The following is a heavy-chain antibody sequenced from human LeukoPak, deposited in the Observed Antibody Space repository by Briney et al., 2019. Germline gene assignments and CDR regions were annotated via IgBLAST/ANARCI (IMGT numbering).Heavy chain of an antibody. CDR3: ARGKLELGLDYYYYGMDV. D-gene: IGHD1-7*01. J-gene: IGHJ6*02. Sequence: GGSLRLSCAASGFPFSSYTMNWVRQAPGKGLEWVSSISSSSTYIYYADSVKGRFTISRGNSKNTLYLQMNSLRAEDTAVYYCARGKLELGLDYYYYGMDVWGQGTTVTVSS. CDR2: ISSSSTYI. CDR1: GFPFSSYT. V-gene: IGHV3-21*01.